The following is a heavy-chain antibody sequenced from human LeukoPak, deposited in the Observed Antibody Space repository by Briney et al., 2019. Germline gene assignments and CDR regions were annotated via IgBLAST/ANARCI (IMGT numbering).Heavy chain of an antibody. V-gene: IGHV1-2*06. CDR3: ARAYSSSWSRYAFDI. D-gene: IGHD6-13*01. CDR2: INPNSGGT. Sequence: ASVKVSCKASGYTFTGYYMHWVRQAPGQGLEWMGRINPNSGGTNYAQKFQGRVTMTRDTSISTAYMELSRLRSDDTAVYYCARAYSSSWSRYAFDIWGQGTMVTVSS. J-gene: IGHJ3*02. CDR1: GYTFTGYY.